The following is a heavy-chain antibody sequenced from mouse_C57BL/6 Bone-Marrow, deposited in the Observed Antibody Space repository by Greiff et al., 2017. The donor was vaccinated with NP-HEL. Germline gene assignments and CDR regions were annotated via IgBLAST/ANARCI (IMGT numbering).Heavy chain of an antibody. Sequence: EVMLVESGGGLVQPKGSLKLSCAASGFSFNTYAMNWVRQAPGKGLEWVARIRSKSNNYATYYADSVKDRFTISRDDSESMLYLQMNNLKTEDTAMYYCVRLDGYAMDYWGQGTSVTVSS. CDR2: IRSKSNNYAT. J-gene: IGHJ4*01. V-gene: IGHV10-1*01. CDR1: GFSFNTYA. CDR3: VRLDGYAMDY.